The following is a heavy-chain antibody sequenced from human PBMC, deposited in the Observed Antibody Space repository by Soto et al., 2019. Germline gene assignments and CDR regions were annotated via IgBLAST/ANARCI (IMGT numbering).Heavy chain of an antibody. CDR1: GFTFSSYG. CDR2: IWYDGSNK. Sequence: QVQLVESGGGVVQPGRSLRLSCAASGFTFSSYGMHWVRQAPGKGLEWVAVIWYDGSNKYYADSVKGRFTISRDNSKNTLYLQMNSLRAEDTAVYYCARDFEGPLVAACGMDVWGQGTTVTVSS. CDR3: ARDFEGPLVAACGMDV. D-gene: IGHD2-15*01. V-gene: IGHV3-33*01. J-gene: IGHJ6*02.